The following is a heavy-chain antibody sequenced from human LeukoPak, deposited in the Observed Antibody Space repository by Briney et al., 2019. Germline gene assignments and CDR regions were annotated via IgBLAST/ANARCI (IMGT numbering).Heavy chain of an antibody. CDR3: ARYQCSSTSCYTDWYFDL. V-gene: IGHV1-2*02. Sequence: GASVKVSCKASGYTFTGYYMHWVRQAPGQGLEWMGWINPNSGGTNYAQKFQGRVTMTRDTSISTAYMELSRLRSDDTAVYYCARYQCSSTSCYTDWYFDLWGRGTLVTVSS. J-gene: IGHJ2*01. D-gene: IGHD2-2*01. CDR1: GYTFTGYY. CDR2: INPNSGGT.